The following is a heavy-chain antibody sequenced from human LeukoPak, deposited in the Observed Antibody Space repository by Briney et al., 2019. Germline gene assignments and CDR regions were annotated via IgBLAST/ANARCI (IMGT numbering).Heavy chain of an antibody. J-gene: IGHJ3*02. V-gene: IGHV1-3*01. CDR1: GYTFTSYA. CDR2: INAGNGNT. Sequence: ASVKVSYKASGYTFTSYAMHWVRQAPGQRLEWMGWINAGNGNTKYSQKFQGRVTITRDTSASTAYMELSSLRSEDTAVYYCARDMSLVVVPAASPAFDIWGQGTMVTVSS. D-gene: IGHD2-2*01. CDR3: ARDMSLVVVPAASPAFDI.